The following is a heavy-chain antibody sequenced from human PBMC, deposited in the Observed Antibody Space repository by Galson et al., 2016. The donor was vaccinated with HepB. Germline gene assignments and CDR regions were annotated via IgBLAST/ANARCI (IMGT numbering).Heavy chain of an antibody. J-gene: IGHJ6*02. CDR3: ARVRSGYSGYANPYYYGMDV. CDR2: TYYRSKWYN. V-gene: IGHV6-1*01. D-gene: IGHD5-12*01. Sequence: CAISGDSVSTNNAAWNWIRQSPSRGLEWLGRTYYRSKWYNDYALSVKSRITINPDTSKNQFSLQLNSVTPEDTAVYYCARVRSGYSGYANPYYYGMDVWGQGTTVTVSS. CDR1: GDSVSTNNAA.